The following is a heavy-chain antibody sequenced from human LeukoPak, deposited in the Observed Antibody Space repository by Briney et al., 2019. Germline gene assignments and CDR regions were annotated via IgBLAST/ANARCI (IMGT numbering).Heavy chain of an antibody. J-gene: IGHJ4*02. CDR1: GCTFTNYY. CDR2: INPRNGAT. CDR3: ARDQRVTGGSYDF. Sequence: ASVKVSCKASGCTFTNYYIHWVRQAPGQGPDWMGYINPRNGATNYSQKFQGRLTITRDSSISTAYMEVSSLKSDDTALYYCARDQRVTGGSYDFGGQGTVLIV. D-gene: IGHD2-8*02. V-gene: IGHV1-2*02.